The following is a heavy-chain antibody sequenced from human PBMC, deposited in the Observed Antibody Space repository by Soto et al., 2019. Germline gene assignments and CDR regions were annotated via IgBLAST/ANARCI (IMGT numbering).Heavy chain of an antibody. CDR3: ARTYDDSGPNSGGYGFDI. Sequence: SETLSLTCGVSGDTISTGGYSWAWIRQPPGKALEWIGHTYHSGNPYYNPSLKSRVIISVDRSKNQFSLKVSSVTAADTAVYYCARTYDDSGPNSGGYGFDIWGQGTMVTVSS. J-gene: IGHJ3*02. V-gene: IGHV4-30-2*01. CDR1: GDTISTGGYS. CDR2: TYHSGNP. D-gene: IGHD3-22*01.